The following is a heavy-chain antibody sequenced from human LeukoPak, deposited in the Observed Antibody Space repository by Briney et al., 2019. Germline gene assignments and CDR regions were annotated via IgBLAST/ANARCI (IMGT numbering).Heavy chain of an antibody. CDR2: ISYDGRNI. Sequence: GGSLRLSCAASGFTFNNYGMHWVRQAPGKGLEWVAVISYDGRNIHYPDSVKGRFTISRDISTDTLWLQMDSLRTEDTAVYYCAKGPLRGTAAAIDYWGQGTLVTVSA. J-gene: IGHJ4*02. CDR1: GFTFNNYG. D-gene: IGHD2-2*01. V-gene: IGHV3-30*18. CDR3: AKGPLRGTAAAIDY.